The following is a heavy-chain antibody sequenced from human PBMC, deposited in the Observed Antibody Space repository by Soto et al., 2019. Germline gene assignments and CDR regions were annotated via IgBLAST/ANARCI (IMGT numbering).Heavy chain of an antibody. D-gene: IGHD2-15*01. CDR3: ARSSGGLDWFDP. Sequence: TLSLTCTVSGGSISSYYWSWIRQPPGKGLEWIGYIYYSGSTNYNPSLKSRVTISVDTSKNQFSLKLSSVTAADTAVYYCARSSGGLDWFDPWGQGTLVTVSS. CDR2: IYYSGST. J-gene: IGHJ5*02. CDR1: GGSISSYY. V-gene: IGHV4-59*01.